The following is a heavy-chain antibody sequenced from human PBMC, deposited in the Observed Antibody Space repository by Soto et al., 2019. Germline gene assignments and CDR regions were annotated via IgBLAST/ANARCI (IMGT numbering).Heavy chain of an antibody. V-gene: IGHV4-59*01. CDR3: ARGPKIRGKGWLRPGGYFDY. D-gene: IGHD5-12*01. CDR1: GGSISSYY. J-gene: IGHJ4*02. CDR2: IYYSGST. Sequence: QVQLQESGPGLVKPSETLSLTCTVSGGSISSYYWSWIRQPPGKGLEWIGYIYYSGSTNYNPSLKRRVTLSVETSKNQFSLKLSSVTAADTAVYYWARGPKIRGKGWLRPGGYFDYWGQGTLVTVSS.